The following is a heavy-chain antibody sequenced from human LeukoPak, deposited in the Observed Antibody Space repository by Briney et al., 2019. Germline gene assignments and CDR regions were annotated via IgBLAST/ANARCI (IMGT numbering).Heavy chain of an antibody. Sequence: GGSLRLSCAASGFAFSSYAMSWVRQAPGKGLGWVSAITNSGGTTYYADSVKGRFTISRDNSKNTLYLQMNSLRAEDTAVYYCAKEPTVTTVPTFDYWGQGTLVTVSS. CDR2: ITNSGGTT. V-gene: IGHV3-23*01. D-gene: IGHD4-17*01. J-gene: IGHJ4*02. CDR1: GFAFSSYA. CDR3: AKEPTVTTVPTFDY.